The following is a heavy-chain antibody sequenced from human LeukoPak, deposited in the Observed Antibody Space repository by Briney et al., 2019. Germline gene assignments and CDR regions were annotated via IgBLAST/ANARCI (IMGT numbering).Heavy chain of an antibody. J-gene: IGHJ4*02. D-gene: IGHD4-17*01. CDR1: GGSISSYY. Sequence: PSETLSLTCTVSGGSISSYYWSWIRQPPEKGLEWIGYIYYSGSTNYNPSLKSRVTMSVDTSKNQFSLKLSSVTAADTAVYYCARSYGDDFDYWGQGTLVTVSS. CDR3: ARSYGDDFDY. V-gene: IGHV4-59*01. CDR2: IYYSGST.